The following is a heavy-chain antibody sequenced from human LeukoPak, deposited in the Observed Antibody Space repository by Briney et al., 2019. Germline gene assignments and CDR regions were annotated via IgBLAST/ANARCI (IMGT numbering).Heavy chain of an antibody. CDR1: GFTFDDYA. J-gene: IGHJ4*02. CDR3: AKDTRATTVTTFDY. Sequence: GGFLRLSCAVSGFTFDDYAMHWVRQAPGKGLEWVSGISWNSGSIGYADSVKGRFTISRDNAKNSLYLQMNSLRAEDTALYYCAKDTRATTVTTFDYWGQGTLVTVSS. V-gene: IGHV3-9*01. CDR2: ISWNSGSI. D-gene: IGHD4-17*01.